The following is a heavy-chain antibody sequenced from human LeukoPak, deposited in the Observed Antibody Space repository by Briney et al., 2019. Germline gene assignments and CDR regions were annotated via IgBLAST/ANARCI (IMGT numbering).Heavy chain of an antibody. V-gene: IGHV3-48*02. J-gene: IGHJ4*02. CDR1: GFTFSDYS. Sequence: GGSLRLSCAASGFTFSDYSMNWVRQAPGKGLEWVSFISSTTNTIYYADSVKGRFTISRDNAKNSLYLQMNSLRDEDTAVYYCVRDPNDYWGQGTLVTVSS. CDR3: VRDPNDY. CDR2: ISSTTNTI.